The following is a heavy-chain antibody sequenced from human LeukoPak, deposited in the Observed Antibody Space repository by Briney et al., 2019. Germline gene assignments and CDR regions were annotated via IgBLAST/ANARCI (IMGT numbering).Heavy chain of an antibody. Sequence: ASVKVCCKASGYTFTGYYMHWVRQAPGQGLEWMGWINPNSGGTNYAQKFQGRVTMTRDTSISTAYMELSRLRSDDTAVYYCARAPIVVVSATAFDIWGQGTMVTVSS. CDR2: INPNSGGT. CDR1: GYTFTGYY. D-gene: IGHD2-21*01. J-gene: IGHJ3*02. V-gene: IGHV1-2*02. CDR3: ARAPIVVVSATAFDI.